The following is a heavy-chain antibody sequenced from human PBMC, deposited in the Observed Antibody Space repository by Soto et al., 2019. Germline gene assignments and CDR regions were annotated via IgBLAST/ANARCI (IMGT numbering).Heavy chain of an antibody. Sequence: EVQLLESGGGLVQPGGSLRLSCAASGFTFSNYGMSWVRQAPGKGLECVSGISGNGLNTYYADSVQGRFTISRDNSKNILYLQIDSLRSEDTAVYYCALRAAYGDYVIDDWGQGTLVTVSS. D-gene: IGHD4-17*01. V-gene: IGHV3-23*01. CDR3: ALRAAYGDYVIDD. CDR1: GFTFSNYG. J-gene: IGHJ4*02. CDR2: ISGNGLNT.